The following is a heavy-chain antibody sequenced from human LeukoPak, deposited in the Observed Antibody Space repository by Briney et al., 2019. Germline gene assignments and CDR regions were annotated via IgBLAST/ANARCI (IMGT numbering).Heavy chain of an antibody. CDR1: GFTLSSYW. Sequence: QPGGSLRLSCAASGFTLSSYWMSWVRQAPGKGLEWVANIEEDGSEKYYVDSVKGRFTISRDNAKNSLYLQMKSLRAEDTAVYYCTRSSKRSGPDDAFDIWGQGTMVTVSS. D-gene: IGHD3-3*01. V-gene: IGHV3-7*01. J-gene: IGHJ3*02. CDR2: IEEDGSEK. CDR3: TRSSKRSGPDDAFDI.